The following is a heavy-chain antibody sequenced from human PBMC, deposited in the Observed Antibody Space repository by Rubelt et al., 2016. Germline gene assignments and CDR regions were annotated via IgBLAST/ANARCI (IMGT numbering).Heavy chain of an antibody. V-gene: IGHV3-66*01. CDR2: LFSGGST. CDR3: ARNWGFDY. CDR1: GFTVSSNY. Sequence: EVQLVESGGGLVQPGGSLRLSCAASGFTVSSNYMSWVRQAPGKGLEWVSVLFSGGSTYYADSVKGRFTISRGNAKSTLYLQMNSLRAEDTAVYYCARNWGFDYWGQGTLVTVSS. D-gene: IGHD7-27*01. J-gene: IGHJ4*02.